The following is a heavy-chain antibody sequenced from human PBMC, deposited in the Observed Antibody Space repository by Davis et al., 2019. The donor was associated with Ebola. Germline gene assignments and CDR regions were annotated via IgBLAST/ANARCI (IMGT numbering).Heavy chain of an antibody. V-gene: IGHV3-7*01. J-gene: IGHJ4*02. CDR1: GFTFSSYW. Sequence: PGGSLRLSCAASGFTFSSYWMSWVRQAPGKGLEWVANIKQDGSEKYYADSVKGRFTISRDNSKNTLYLQMNSLRAEDTAVYYCAKADGDWAYWGQGTLVTVSS. CDR3: AKADGDWAY. D-gene: IGHD4-17*01. CDR2: IKQDGSEK.